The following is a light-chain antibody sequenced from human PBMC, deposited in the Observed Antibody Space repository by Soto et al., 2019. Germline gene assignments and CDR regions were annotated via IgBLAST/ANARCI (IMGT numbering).Light chain of an antibody. CDR3: QQRTNWLFT. J-gene: IGKJ3*01. Sequence: EIVMTQSPATLSVSPGERATLSCGASQSVSSDLAWYHQKPGQAPRLLIYGASTRATGIPARFSGSGSGTEFTLTISSLEPEDFAVYYCQQRTNWLFTFGPGTKVDIK. CDR1: QSVSSD. V-gene: IGKV3-15*01. CDR2: GAS.